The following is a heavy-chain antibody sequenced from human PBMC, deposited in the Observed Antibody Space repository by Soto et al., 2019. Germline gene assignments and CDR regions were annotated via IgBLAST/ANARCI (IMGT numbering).Heavy chain of an antibody. CDR1: GYSFTSYW. D-gene: IGHD6-6*01. CDR2: IYPGDSDT. Sequence: GESLKISGKGSGYSFTSYWIGWVRQMPGKGLEWMGIIYPGDSDTRYSPSFQGQVTISADKSISTAYLQWSSLKASDTAMYYCARIRYSSSYYYYYGMDVWGQGTTVTVSS. V-gene: IGHV5-51*01. J-gene: IGHJ6*02. CDR3: ARIRYSSSYYYYYGMDV.